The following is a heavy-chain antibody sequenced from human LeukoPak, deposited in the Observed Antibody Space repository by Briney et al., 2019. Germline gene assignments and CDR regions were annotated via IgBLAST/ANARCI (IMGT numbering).Heavy chain of an antibody. V-gene: IGHV4-39*01. Sequence: NSSETLSLTCTVSVGSISGSPSYWTWIRQPTGKGLEWIGSIHHTGSTYYIPSLKSRLTISVDTSENQFFLRLSSVTAADAAVYFCARRGFGYSLDVWGQGTTVTVSS. J-gene: IGHJ6*02. CDR2: IHHTGST. CDR1: VGSISGSPSY. D-gene: IGHD3-16*01. CDR3: ARRGFGYSLDV.